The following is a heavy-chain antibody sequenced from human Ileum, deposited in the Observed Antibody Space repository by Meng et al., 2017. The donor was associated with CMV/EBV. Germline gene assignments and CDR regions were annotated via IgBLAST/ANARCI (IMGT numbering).Heavy chain of an antibody. CDR3: ARRGDAEEFDY. V-gene: IGHV4-30-4*08. CDR1: GDSIGTNPHY. J-gene: IGHJ4*02. Sequence: QGQLQTSGPGLLKPSETLSLTCTVSGDSIGTNPHYWSWIRQPPGKGLEYIGYIHYGGSTHYNPSLKSRFSISVDRSKNQFSLKVTSVIAADTALYYCARRGDAEEFDYWGQGALVTVSS. D-gene: IGHD3-16*01. CDR2: IHYGGST.